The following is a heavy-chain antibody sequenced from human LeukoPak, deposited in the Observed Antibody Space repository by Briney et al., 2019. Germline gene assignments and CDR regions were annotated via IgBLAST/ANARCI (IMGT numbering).Heavy chain of an antibody. CDR3: ARRANTAPPYYFDY. V-gene: IGHV4-59*01. Sequence: KTSETLSLTCTVSDDSMSSYYWNWIRQPPGKGLEWIGYVYYSGGTNYNPSLKSRVTISLDTSKNQFSLKLSSVTAADTAVYYYARRANTAPPYYFDYWGQGTLVTVSS. CDR1: DDSMSSYY. D-gene: IGHD5-18*01. J-gene: IGHJ4*02. CDR2: VYYSGGT.